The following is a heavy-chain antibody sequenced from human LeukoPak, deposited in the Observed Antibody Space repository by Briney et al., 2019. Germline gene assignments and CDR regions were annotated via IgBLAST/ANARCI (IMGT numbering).Heavy chain of an antibody. J-gene: IGHJ6*03. CDR3: ARFIRYPTYYYYMDV. Sequence: ASVTVSCKASGYTFTSYDINWVRQAPGQGLEWMGWMNPNSGNTGYAQKFQGRVTMTRNTSISTAYMELSSLRSEDTAVYYCARFIRYPTYYYYMDVWGKGTTVTISS. CDR1: GYTFTSYD. D-gene: IGHD3-9*01. V-gene: IGHV1-8*01. CDR2: MNPNSGNT.